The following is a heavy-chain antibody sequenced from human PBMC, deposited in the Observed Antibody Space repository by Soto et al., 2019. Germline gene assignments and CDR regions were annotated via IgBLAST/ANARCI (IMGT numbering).Heavy chain of an antibody. D-gene: IGHD3-22*01. CDR1: GFTFWSYG. Sequence: GGSLRLSSASCGFTFWSYGIHWVRQAPGKGLEWVALISYDGSNKYYADSVKGRFTISRDNSKNTLYLQMNSLRAEDTAMYYCAKDAPYYYDSSGYSGPFDYWGEGTLVTVYS. CDR3: AKDAPYYYDSSGYSGPFDY. V-gene: IGHV3-30*18. J-gene: IGHJ4*02. CDR2: ISYDGSNK.